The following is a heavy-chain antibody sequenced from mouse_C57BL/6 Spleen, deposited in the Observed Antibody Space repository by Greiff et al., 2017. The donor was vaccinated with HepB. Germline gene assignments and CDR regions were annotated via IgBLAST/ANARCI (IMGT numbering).Heavy chain of an antibody. CDR3: ARDYTTSSWCFAY. D-gene: IGHD1-1*02. Sequence: DVMLVESGGGLVKPGGSLKLSCAASGFTFSSYAMSWVRQTPEKRLEWVATISDGGSYTYYPDNVKGRFTISRDNAKNNLYLQMSHLKSEDTAMYYCARDYTTSSWCFAYWGQGTLVTVSA. V-gene: IGHV5-4*01. CDR2: ISDGGSYT. CDR1: GFTFSSYA. J-gene: IGHJ3*01.